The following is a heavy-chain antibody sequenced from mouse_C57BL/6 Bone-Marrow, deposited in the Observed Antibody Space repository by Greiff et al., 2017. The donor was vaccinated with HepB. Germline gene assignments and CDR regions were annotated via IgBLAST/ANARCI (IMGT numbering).Heavy chain of an antibody. CDR2: ISDGGSYT. V-gene: IGHV5-4*01. CDR3: ARDLPIYYYGSTWFAY. CDR1: GFTFSSYA. Sequence: DVMLVESGGGLVKPGGSLKLSCAASGFTFSSYAMSWVRQTPEKRLEWVATISDGGSYTYYPDNVKGRFTISRDNAKNNLYLQMSHLKSEDTAMYYCARDLPIYYYGSTWFAYWGQGTLVTVSA. D-gene: IGHD1-1*01. J-gene: IGHJ3*01.